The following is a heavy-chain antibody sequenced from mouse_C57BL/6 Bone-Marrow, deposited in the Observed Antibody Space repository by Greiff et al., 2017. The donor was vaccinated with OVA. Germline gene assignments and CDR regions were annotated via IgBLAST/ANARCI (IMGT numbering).Heavy chain of an antibody. Sequence: VESGGSLKLSCAASGIDFSRYWMSWVRRAPGKGLEWIGEINPDSSTINYAPSLKDKFIISRDNAKNTLYLQMSKVRSEDTALYYCARHDGQGYYAMDYWGQGTSVTVSS. J-gene: IGHJ4*01. D-gene: IGHD2-3*01. CDR3: ARHDGQGYYAMDY. CDR2: INPDSSTI. CDR1: GIDFSRYW. V-gene: IGHV4-1*01.